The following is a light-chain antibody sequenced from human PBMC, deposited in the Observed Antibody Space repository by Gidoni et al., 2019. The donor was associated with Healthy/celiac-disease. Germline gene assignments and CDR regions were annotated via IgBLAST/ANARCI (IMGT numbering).Light chain of an antibody. CDR3: GTWDSSLGGRGV. CDR1: SSNSGNNY. J-gene: IGLJ3*02. V-gene: IGLV1-51*01. CDR2: DNN. Sequence: QSVLTQPPSVAAAPGQKVTIPCSGSSSNSGNNYVSWYQQLPGTAPKLLIYDNNKRPSGIPDRFSGSKSGTSATLGITGLQTGDEADYYCGTWDSSLGGRGVFGGGTKLTVL.